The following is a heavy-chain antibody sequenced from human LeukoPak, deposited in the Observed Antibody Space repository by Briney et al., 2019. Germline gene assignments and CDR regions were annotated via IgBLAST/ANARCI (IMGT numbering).Heavy chain of an antibody. Sequence: GGSLRLSCVVSGFTFNNYAMSWVRQAPGKGLEWVSSISIRGVNPTYADSVKGRFTISRDNSKNTLYLQMNSLRAEDTAVYYCAKVIWGYSYGKGYMDVWGKGTTVTVSS. CDR2: ISIRGVNP. CDR1: GFTFNNYA. D-gene: IGHD5-18*01. CDR3: AKVIWGYSYGKGYMDV. V-gene: IGHV3-23*01. J-gene: IGHJ6*03.